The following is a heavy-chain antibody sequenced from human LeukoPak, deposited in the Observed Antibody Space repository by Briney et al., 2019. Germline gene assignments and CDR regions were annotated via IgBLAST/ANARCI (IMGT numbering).Heavy chain of an antibody. D-gene: IGHD5-24*01. J-gene: IGHJ6*03. V-gene: IGHV4-34*01. CDR3: ARGMRAGWLWLRRVYYYMDV. CDR2: INHSGST. Sequence: SETLSLTCAVYGGSFSGYYLSWIRQPPGKGLEWIGEINHSGSTNYNPSLKSRVTISVDTSKNQFSLKLSSVTAADTAVYYCARGMRAGWLWLRRVYYYMDVWGKGTTVTVSS. CDR1: GGSFSGYY.